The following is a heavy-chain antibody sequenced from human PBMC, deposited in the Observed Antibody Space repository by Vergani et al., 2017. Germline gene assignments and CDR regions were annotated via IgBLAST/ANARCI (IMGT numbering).Heavy chain of an antibody. D-gene: IGHD2-2*01. CDR1: GGSISSGSYY. CDR2: IYTSGST. CDR3: ARAGWYQLSQFDY. Sequence: QVQLQESGPGLVKPSQTLSLTCTVSGGSISSGSYYWSWIRQPAGKGLEWIGRIYTSGSTNYNPSLKSRVTISVDTSKNQFSLKLSSVTAADTAVYYCARAGWYQLSQFDYWGQGTLVTVSS. V-gene: IGHV4-61*02. J-gene: IGHJ4*02.